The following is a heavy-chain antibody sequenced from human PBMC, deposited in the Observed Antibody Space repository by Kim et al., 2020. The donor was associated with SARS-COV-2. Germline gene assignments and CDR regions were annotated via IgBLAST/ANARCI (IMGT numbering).Heavy chain of an antibody. V-gene: IGHV7-4-1*02. CDR2: INTNTGNP. J-gene: IGHJ6*02. CDR3: ARDPKVGADYYGMDV. D-gene: IGHD1-26*01. CDR1: GYTFTSYA. Sequence: ASVKVSCKASGYTFTSYAMNWVRQAPGQGLEWMGWINTNTGNPTYAQGFTGRFVFSLDTSVSTAYLQISSLKAEDTAVYYCARDPKVGADYYGMDVWGQGTTVTVSS.